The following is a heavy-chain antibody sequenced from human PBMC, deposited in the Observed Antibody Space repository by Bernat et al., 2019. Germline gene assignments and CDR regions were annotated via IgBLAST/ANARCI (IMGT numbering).Heavy chain of an antibody. J-gene: IGHJ4*02. CDR1: GFTFSSYA. CDR3: AKNRDDGDSKPDDF. Sequence: EVQLLESGGGLVQPGGSLSLSCAASGFTFSSYAMIWVRQAPGKGLEWVSAISGSGDNAYYADSVKGRFTISRDNSKSTLYLQMNSLRDEDTAAYYCAKNRDDGDSKPDDFWGQGTLVTVSS. V-gene: IGHV3-23*01. D-gene: IGHD4-17*01. CDR2: ISGSGDNA.